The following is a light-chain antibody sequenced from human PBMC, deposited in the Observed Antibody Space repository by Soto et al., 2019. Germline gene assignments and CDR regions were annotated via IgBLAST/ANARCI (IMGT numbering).Light chain of an antibody. Sequence: QSALTQPASVSWSAGQSIAISCTGSSSDVGIYNYVSWYQQHPGKVPKLIIYEVTSRPSGVSIRFSGSKSGNTASLTIAGLQPEDEVDYYCSSYTPSSPRVFGTGTKLTVL. CDR2: EVT. J-gene: IGLJ1*01. CDR1: SSDVGIYNY. CDR3: SSYTPSSPRV. V-gene: IGLV2-14*01.